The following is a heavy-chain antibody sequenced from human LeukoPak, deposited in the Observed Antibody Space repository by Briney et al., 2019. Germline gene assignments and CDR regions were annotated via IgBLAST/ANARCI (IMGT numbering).Heavy chain of an antibody. J-gene: IGHJ5*02. CDR1: GYTFTSYD. V-gene: IGHV1-8*01. CDR2: MNPNSGNT. CDR3: ARAGKRITMVRGVVYWFDP. Sequence: ASVKVSCKASGYTFTSYDINWVRQATGQGLEWMGWMNPNSGNTGYAQKFQGRVTMTWNTSISTAYMELSSLRSEDTAVYYCARAGKRITMVRGVVYWFDPWGQGTLVTVSS. D-gene: IGHD3-10*01.